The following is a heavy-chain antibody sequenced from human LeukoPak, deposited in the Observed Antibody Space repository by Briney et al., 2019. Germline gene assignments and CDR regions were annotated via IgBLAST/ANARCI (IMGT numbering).Heavy chain of an antibody. Sequence: SETLSLTCTVSGGSISSYYWSWIRQPPGKGLEWIGYIYYSGSTNYIPSLKSRVTISVDTSKNQFSLKLSSVTAADTAVYYCARDRLSSIDYWGQGTLVTVSS. CDR2: IYYSGST. CDR3: ARDRLSSIDY. J-gene: IGHJ4*02. V-gene: IGHV4-59*01. CDR1: GGSISSYY. D-gene: IGHD3-16*02.